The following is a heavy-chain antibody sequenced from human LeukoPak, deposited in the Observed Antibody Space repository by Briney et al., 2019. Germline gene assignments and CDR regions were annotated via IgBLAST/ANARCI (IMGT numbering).Heavy chain of an antibody. Sequence: SGGSLRLSCAASGFTFSSYGMHWVRQAPGKGLEWVAVISYDGSNKYYADSVKGRFTISRDNSKNTLYLQMNSLRAEDTAVYYCAKESRGYCSSTSCRYFDYWGQGTLVTVSS. V-gene: IGHV3-30*18. D-gene: IGHD2-2*03. CDR1: GFTFSSYG. CDR3: AKESRGYCSSTSCRYFDY. CDR2: ISYDGSNK. J-gene: IGHJ4*02.